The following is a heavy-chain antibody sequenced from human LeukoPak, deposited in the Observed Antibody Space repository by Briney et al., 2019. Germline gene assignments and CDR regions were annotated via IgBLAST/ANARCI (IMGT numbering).Heavy chain of an antibody. CDR2: ILGSGGRT. CDR1: GFTFSTYG. CDR3: VKDQVAGDGFLLFDY. D-gene: IGHD5-24*01. V-gene: IGHV3-23*01. Sequence: GGSLRLSCAASGFTFSTYGMSWVRQAPGKGLEWVSNILGSGGRTYYADSVKGRFTISRDNSKNTLYLQMNSLRAEDTAMYYCVKDQVAGDGFLLFDYWGQGTLVTVSS. J-gene: IGHJ4*02.